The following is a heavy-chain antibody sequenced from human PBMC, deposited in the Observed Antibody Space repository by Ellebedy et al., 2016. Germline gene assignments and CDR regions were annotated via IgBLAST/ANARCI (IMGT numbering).Heavy chain of an antibody. D-gene: IGHD1-26*01. CDR2: IYSDATT. J-gene: IGHJ6*03. CDR1: GFTVSSNY. V-gene: IGHV3-53*01. Sequence: GGSLRLSXAASGFTVSSNYMSWVRQAPGKGLEWVSVIYSDATTDYADSVKGRFTISRDKSKNMLYFQMNSLRAEDTAVYYCAREVGRGVISPYMDVWGKGTTVTVSS. CDR3: AREVGRGVISPYMDV.